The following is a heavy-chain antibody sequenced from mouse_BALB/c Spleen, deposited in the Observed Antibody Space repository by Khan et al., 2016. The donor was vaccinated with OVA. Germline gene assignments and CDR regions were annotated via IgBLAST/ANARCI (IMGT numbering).Heavy chain of an antibody. D-gene: IGHD1-3*01. V-gene: IGHV1S137*01. Sequence: QVHLKESGAELVRPGVSVKLSCKGSGYTFTDFAMHWVKQSHAKSLEWIGVISTYYGDATYNQKFKGKATMTVDKSSSTAYMELARLTSDDSAIYYCARGSGNSRFAYWGQGTLVTVSA. CDR2: ISTYYGDA. CDR3: ARGSGNSRFAY. J-gene: IGHJ3*01. CDR1: GYTFTDFA.